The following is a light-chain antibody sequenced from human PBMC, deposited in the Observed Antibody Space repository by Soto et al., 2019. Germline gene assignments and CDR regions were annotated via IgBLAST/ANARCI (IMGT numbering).Light chain of an antibody. Sequence: QSVLTQPPSASGTPGLRVTISCSGSNSNVGNNTVNWYQQFPGTSPRLLIEANNQRATGVPDRFSGSKSANSASLAISGLKSEDEADYYCAAWDDGLNGWLFGGGTKVTVL. J-gene: IGLJ3*02. V-gene: IGLV1-44*01. CDR3: AAWDDGLNGWL. CDR2: ANN. CDR1: NSNVGNNT.